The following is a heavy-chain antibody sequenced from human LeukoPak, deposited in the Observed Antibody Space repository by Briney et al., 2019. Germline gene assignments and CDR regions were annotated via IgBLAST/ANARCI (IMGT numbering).Heavy chain of an antibody. CDR3: ARGGYRSSWFNY. Sequence: PSETLSLTCTVSGGSISSFYWSWIRQPAGKGLEWIGRIYASGSTNYNPSLKSRVTMSVDTSKNQFSLKLSSVTAADTAVYYRARGGYRSSWFNYWGQGTLVTVSS. J-gene: IGHJ4*02. V-gene: IGHV4-4*07. CDR1: GGSISSFY. D-gene: IGHD6-13*01. CDR2: IYASGST.